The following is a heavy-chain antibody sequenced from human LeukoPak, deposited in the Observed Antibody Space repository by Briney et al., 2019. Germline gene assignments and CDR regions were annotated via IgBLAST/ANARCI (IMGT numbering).Heavy chain of an antibody. J-gene: IGHJ4*02. Sequence: PSETLSLTCAVYGESFSGYYWSWIRQPPGKGLEWVGEINHSGSTNYNPSLKRRVTISVDTSKNQFSLKLSSVTAADTAVYYCARIPGYSSSWYDYWGQGTLVTVSS. CDR1: GESFSGYY. V-gene: IGHV4-34*01. CDR2: INHSGST. D-gene: IGHD6-13*01. CDR3: ARIPGYSSSWYDY.